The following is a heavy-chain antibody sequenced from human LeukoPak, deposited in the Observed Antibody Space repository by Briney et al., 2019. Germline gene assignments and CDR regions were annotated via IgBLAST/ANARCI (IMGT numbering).Heavy chain of an antibody. J-gene: IGHJ4*02. V-gene: IGHV3-48*01. CDR3: AKGRGIAARRAYYFDY. CDR2: IGTSSSRI. CDR1: GFAFSSYS. D-gene: IGHD6-6*01. Sequence: GGSLRLSCAASGFAFSSYSLNWVRQAPGKGLEWVSYIGTSSSRIYYADSVKGRFTISRDNAKNSLYLQMNSLRAEDTAVYYCAKGRGIAARRAYYFDYWGQGTLVTVSS.